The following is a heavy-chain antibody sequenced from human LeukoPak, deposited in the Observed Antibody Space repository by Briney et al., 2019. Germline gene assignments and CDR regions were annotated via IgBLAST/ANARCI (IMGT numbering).Heavy chain of an antibody. CDR3: ARGTPMYSSSWYPPPYYYYMDV. Sequence: SETLSLTCAVYGGSFSGYYWSWIRQPPGKGLEWIGEINHSGSTNYNPSLKSRVTISVDTSKNQFSLKLSSVTAADTAVYYCARGTPMYSSSWYPPPYYYYMDVWGKGTTVTVSS. CDR2: INHSGST. D-gene: IGHD6-13*01. V-gene: IGHV4-34*01. CDR1: GGSFSGYY. J-gene: IGHJ6*03.